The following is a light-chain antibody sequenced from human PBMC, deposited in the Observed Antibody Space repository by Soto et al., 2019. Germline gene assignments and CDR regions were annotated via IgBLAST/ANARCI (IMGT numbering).Light chain of an antibody. V-gene: IGKV1-39*01. CDR2: AAS. CDR3: QQSHDTPPT. J-gene: IGKJ5*01. Sequence: DIQMTQSPPSLSASVGDRVTITCRASQSISTYVQWYQQKPGKAPKLLIYAASSLQSGVPSRFSGSGSGTDFTLTISRLQPEDSATYYCQQSHDTPPTFGQGTRLEIK. CDR1: QSISTY.